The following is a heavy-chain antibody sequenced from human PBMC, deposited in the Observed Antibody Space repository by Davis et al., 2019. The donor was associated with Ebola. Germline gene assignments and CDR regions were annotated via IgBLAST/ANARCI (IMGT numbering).Heavy chain of an antibody. Sequence: SVKVSCKASGYTFTSYYMHWVRQAPGQGLEWMGRIIPILGIANYAQKFQGRVTITADKSTSTAYMELSSLRSEDTAVYYCARDVGAAAGSDYWGQGTLVTVSS. J-gene: IGHJ4*02. CDR1: GYTFTSYY. CDR2: IIPILGIA. D-gene: IGHD6-13*01. V-gene: IGHV1-69*04. CDR3: ARDVGAAAGSDY.